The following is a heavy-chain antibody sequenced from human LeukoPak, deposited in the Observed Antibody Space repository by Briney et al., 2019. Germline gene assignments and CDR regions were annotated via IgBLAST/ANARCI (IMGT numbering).Heavy chain of an antibody. CDR3: ARDEAILVVANFDI. V-gene: IGHV1-69*01. J-gene: IGHJ3*02. CDR1: GGTFSSYA. D-gene: IGHD2-21*01. Sequence: ASVKVSCKASGGTFSSYAISWVRQAPGQGLEWMGGIIPIFGTANYAQKFQGRVTITADESTSTAYMELSSLRSEDTAVYYCARDEAILVVANFDIWGQGTMVTVSS. CDR2: IIPIFGTA.